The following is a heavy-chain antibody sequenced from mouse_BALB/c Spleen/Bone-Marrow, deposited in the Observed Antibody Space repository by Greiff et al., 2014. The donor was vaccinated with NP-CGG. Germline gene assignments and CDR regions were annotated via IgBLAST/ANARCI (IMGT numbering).Heavy chain of an antibody. J-gene: IGHJ2*01. CDR1: GYSFTGYY. Sequence: VQLKESGPDLGKPGASVKISCKASGYSFTGYYMHWGKQSHGKSLEGIGRVNPNNGGTSYNQKFRGEAILTVDKSSSTAYMELRSLTSEDSAVYYCARGIITTGFDYWGQGTTLTVSS. CDR2: VNPNNGGT. V-gene: IGHV1-26*01. CDR3: ARGIITTGFDY. D-gene: IGHD1-2*01.